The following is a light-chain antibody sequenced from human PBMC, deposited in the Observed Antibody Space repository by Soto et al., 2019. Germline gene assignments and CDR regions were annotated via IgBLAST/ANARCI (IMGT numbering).Light chain of an antibody. J-gene: IGKJ1*01. CDR2: DAS. CDR1: QSISSW. Sequence: EIPMAQSPSTLSAFVGDRVTITFRASQSISSWLAWCQQKPGKAPKLLIYDASSLESGVPSRFSGSGSGTEFTLTISSLQPDDFATYYCQQYNSYPWTFGQGTKVDIK. V-gene: IGKV1-5*01. CDR3: QQYNSYPWT.